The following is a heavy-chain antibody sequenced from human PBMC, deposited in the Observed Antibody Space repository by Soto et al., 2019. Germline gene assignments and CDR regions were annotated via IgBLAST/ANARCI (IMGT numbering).Heavy chain of an antibody. Sequence: HPGGSLRLSCAASGFTFSSYAMSWVRQAPGKGLEWVSAISGSGGSTYYADSVKGRFTISRDNSKNTLYLQMNSLRAEDTAVYYCAKYYYDSGGNYNAYWGKGTLVTVS. J-gene: IGHJ4*02. CDR2: ISGSGGST. CDR3: AKYYYDSGGNYNAY. D-gene: IGHD3-22*01. V-gene: IGHV3-23*01. CDR1: GFTFSSYA.